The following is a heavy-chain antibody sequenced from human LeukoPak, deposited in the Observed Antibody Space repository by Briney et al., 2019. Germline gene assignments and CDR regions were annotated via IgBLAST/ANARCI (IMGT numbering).Heavy chain of an antibody. CDR1: GGSFSGYY. CDR2: INHSGST. V-gene: IGHV4-34*01. Sequence: SETLSLTCAVYGGSFSGYYWSWIRQPPGKGLEWIGEINHSGSTNYNPSLKSRVTISVDTSKNQFSLKLSSVTAADTAVYYCARADRTLWFGELRRKWFDPWGQGTLVTVSS. J-gene: IGHJ5*02. CDR3: ARADRTLWFGELRRKWFDP. D-gene: IGHD3-10*01.